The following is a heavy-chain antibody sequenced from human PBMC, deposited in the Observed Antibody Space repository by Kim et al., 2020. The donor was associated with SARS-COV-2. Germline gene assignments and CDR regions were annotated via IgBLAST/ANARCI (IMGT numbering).Heavy chain of an antibody. J-gene: IGHJ4*02. CDR3: ARIRGWTYPADY. V-gene: IGHV1-8*01. D-gene: IGHD3-16*02. Sequence: GDGQKFQGRVAMTRDTSTSTAYMELSSLISEDTAVYYCARIRGWTYPADYWGQGTLVTVSS.